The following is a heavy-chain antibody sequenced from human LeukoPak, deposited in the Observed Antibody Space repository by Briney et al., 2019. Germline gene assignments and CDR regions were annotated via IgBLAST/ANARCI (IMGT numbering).Heavy chain of an antibody. Sequence: KPGRSLRFSCTASGFTFGDYAMSWFRQAPGKGLEWVGFIRSKAYGGTTEYAASVKGRFTISRDDSKSIAYLQMNSLKTEDTAVYYCTRVIYYYGMDVWGQGTTVTVSS. CDR2: IRSKAYGGTT. CDR3: TRVIYYYGMDV. V-gene: IGHV3-49*05. CDR1: GFTFGDYA. J-gene: IGHJ6*02.